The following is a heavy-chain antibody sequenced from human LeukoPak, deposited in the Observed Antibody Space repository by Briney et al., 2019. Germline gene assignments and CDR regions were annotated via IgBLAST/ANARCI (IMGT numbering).Heavy chain of an antibody. CDR2: IYYSGTT. V-gene: IGHV4-59*08. CDR3: ARCVRLQLKYAFDV. J-gene: IGHJ3*01. D-gene: IGHD5-24*01. Sequence: SETLSLTCTVSGGSISSYYWSWIRQAQGKGLEWIGYIYYSGTTNYKPSLKSRLTISVDPSKNQFYLMLSSVTAPDTAVYYCARCVRLQLKYAFDVWGRGTMVTVFS. CDR1: GGSISSYY.